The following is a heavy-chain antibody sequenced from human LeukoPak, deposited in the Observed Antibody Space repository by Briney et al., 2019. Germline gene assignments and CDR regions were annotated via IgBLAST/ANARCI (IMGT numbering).Heavy chain of an antibody. V-gene: IGHV3-66*01. CDR1: GFTFSSYA. CDR2: IYSGGST. J-gene: IGHJ6*02. Sequence: GGSLRLSCAASGFTFSSYAMSWVRQAPGKGLEWVSVIYSGGSTYYADSVKGRFTISRDNSKNTLYLQMNSLRAEDTAVYYCARDQPMDVWSQGTTVTVSS. CDR3: ARDQPMDV.